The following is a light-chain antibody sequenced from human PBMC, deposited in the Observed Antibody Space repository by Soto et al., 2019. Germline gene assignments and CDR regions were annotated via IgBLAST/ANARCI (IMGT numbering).Light chain of an antibody. CDR1: QSVSSSY. V-gene: IGKV3-20*01. J-gene: IGKJ5*01. Sequence: ETVLPRSPDTLSFSHGARAPLYCRASQSVSSSYLAWYQQKPGQAPRLLIFAASSRASGIPDRFSGSGSGTDFTLTISRLEPEDFALFYCQYHGSSPITFGQGTRLAI. CDR2: AAS. CDR3: QYHGSSPIT.